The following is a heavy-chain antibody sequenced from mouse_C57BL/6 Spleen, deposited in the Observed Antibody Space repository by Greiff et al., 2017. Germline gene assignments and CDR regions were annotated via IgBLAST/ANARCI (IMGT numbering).Heavy chain of an antibody. CDR1: GFTFSDYG. D-gene: IGHD2-4*01. CDR2: ISSGSSTI. CDR3: ARPADYLLSAMGY. V-gene: IGHV5-17*01. Sequence: EVKLVESGGGLVKPGGSLKLSCAASGFTFSDYGMHWVRQAPEKGLEWVAYISSGSSTIYYADTVKGRFTISRDNAKNTLFLQMTSLRSEDTAMYYCARPADYLLSAMGYWGQGTSVTVSS. J-gene: IGHJ4*01.